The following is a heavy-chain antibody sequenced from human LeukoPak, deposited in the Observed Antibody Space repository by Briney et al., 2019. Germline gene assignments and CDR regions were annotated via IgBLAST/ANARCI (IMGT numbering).Heavy chain of an antibody. CDR3: ARHKRPGGGNIVY. J-gene: IGHJ4*02. D-gene: IGHD4-23*01. V-gene: IGHV4-39*01. CDR2: IYYSGST. Sequence: PSETLSLTCTVSGGSISSSSYYWGWIRQPPGKGLEWIGSIYYSGSTYYNPSLKSRVTISVDTSKNQFSLKLSSVTAADTAVYYCARHKRPGGGNIVYWGQGTLVTVSS. CDR1: GGSISSSSYY.